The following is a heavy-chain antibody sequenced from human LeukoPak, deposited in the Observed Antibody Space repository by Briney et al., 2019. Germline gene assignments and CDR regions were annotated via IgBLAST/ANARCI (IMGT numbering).Heavy chain of an antibody. J-gene: IGHJ4*02. CDR3: ARGTLNYSGYDYMDFDY. CDR1: GGSFSGYH. V-gene: IGHV4-34*01. D-gene: IGHD5-12*01. Sequence: SETLSLTCAVYGGSFSGYHWSWIRQPPGKGLEWIGEINHSGSTNYSPSLKSRVTMLLDTSKNQLSLKLSSVTAADTAVYYCARGTLNYSGYDYMDFDYWGQGTLVTVSS. CDR2: INHSGST.